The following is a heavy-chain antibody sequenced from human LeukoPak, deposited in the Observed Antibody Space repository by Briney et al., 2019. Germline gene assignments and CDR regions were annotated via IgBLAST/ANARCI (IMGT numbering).Heavy chain of an antibody. CDR1: GYTLTELS. D-gene: IGHD2-2*01. V-gene: IGHV1-24*01. J-gene: IGHJ6*03. Sequence: ASVKVSCKVSGYTLTELSMHWVRQAPGKGLEWMGGFDPEDGETIYAQKFQGRVTMTEDTSTDTAYMELSSLRSEDTAVYYCARDTVVVPAAIGFYYYYYMDVWGKGTTVTVSS. CDR2: FDPEDGET. CDR3: ARDTVVVPAAIGFYYYYYMDV.